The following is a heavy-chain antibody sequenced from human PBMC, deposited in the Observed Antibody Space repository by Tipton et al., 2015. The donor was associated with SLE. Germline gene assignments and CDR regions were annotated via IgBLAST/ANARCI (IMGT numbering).Heavy chain of an antibody. D-gene: IGHD4-23*01. Sequence: TLSLTCTVSGGSISSYYWSWIRQPPGKGLEWIGYIYYSGSTNYNPSLKSRVTISVDTSKNQFSLKLSSVTAADTAVYYCARAGQGLRWPAEYFQHWGQGTLVTVSS. J-gene: IGHJ1*01. CDR2: IYYSGST. V-gene: IGHV4-59*12. CDR3: ARAGQGLRWPAEYFQH. CDR1: GGSISSYY.